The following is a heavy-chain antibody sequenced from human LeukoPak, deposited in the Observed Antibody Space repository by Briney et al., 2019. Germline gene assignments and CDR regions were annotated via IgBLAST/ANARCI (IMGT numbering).Heavy chain of an antibody. D-gene: IGHD2-8*01. CDR2: ISYDGSNK. CDR1: GFTFSSYA. CDR3: ASMDPTRYYFDY. Sequence: PGRSLRLSCAASGFTFSSYAMHWVRQAPGKGLEWVAVISYDGSNKYYADSVKGRFTISRDNTKNTLYLQMNSLRAEDTAVYYCASMDPTRYYFDYWGQGTLVTGSS. J-gene: IGHJ4*02. V-gene: IGHV3-30*01.